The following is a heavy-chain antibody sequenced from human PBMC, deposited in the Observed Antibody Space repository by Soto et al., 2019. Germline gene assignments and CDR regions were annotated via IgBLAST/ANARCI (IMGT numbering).Heavy chain of an antibody. V-gene: IGHV3-11*05. D-gene: IGHD3-9*01. Sequence: LRLSCGASGLAFRDYYMSWIRQAPGKGLEWVSYISSSSSYTNYADSVKGRFTISRDNAKNSLYLQMNSLRAEDTAVYYCARDPPQYYDILTGYSYGMDVWGQGTTVTVSS. CDR2: ISSSSSYT. CDR1: GLAFRDYY. J-gene: IGHJ6*02. CDR3: ARDPPQYYDILTGYSYGMDV.